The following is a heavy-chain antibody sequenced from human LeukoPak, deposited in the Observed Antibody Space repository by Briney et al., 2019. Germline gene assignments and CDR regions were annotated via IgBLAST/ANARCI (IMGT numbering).Heavy chain of an antibody. CDR3: ARSAEPYCSSTSCTSYMDV. CDR2: INWNGVST. D-gene: IGHD2-2*01. V-gene: IGHV3-20*04. CDR1: GFAFADYG. Sequence: PGGSLRLSCAVSGFAFADYGMGWVRQAPGKGLEWGCGINWNGVSTGYADSVKARFTISRDNAKNSLYLQMNSLRAEDTALYYCARSAEPYCSSTSCTSYMDVWGKGTTVTVSS. J-gene: IGHJ6*03.